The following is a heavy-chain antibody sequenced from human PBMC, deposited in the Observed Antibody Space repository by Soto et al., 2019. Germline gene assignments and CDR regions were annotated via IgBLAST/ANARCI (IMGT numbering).Heavy chain of an antibody. J-gene: IGHJ4*02. CDR2: IYSGGST. D-gene: IGHD6-13*01. CDR1: GFTVSSNY. V-gene: IGHV3-66*01. Sequence: PGGSLGLSCAASGFTVSSNYMSWVRQAPGKGLEWVSVIYSGGSTYYADSVKGRFTISRDNSKNTLYLQMNSLRAEDTAVYYCARRTAGPSRYVDFWGQGTPVTVSS. CDR3: ARRTAGPSRYVDF.